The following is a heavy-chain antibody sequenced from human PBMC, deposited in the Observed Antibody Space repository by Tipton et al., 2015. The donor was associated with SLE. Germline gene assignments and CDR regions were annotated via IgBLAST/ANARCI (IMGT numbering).Heavy chain of an antibody. Sequence: TLSLTCTVSGGSISSSSYYWGWIRQPPGKGLEWIGSIYYSGTTYYNPSLKSRVTISVDTPKNQFSLKLSSVTAADTAVYYCASPSGSRDYWGQGTLVTVSS. CDR1: GGSISSSSYY. D-gene: IGHD1-26*01. CDR2: IYYSGTT. J-gene: IGHJ4*02. CDR3: ASPSGSRDY. V-gene: IGHV4-39*07.